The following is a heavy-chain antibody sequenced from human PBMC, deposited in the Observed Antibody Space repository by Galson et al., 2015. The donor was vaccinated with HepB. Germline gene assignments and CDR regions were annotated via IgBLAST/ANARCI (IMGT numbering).Heavy chain of an antibody. CDR3: ARDGYLGLVYYFDY. D-gene: IGHD6-25*01. J-gene: IGHJ4*02. CDR2: TYYRSQWYH. CDR1: GDSVSSDSSA. V-gene: IGHV6-1*01. Sequence: CAISGDSVSSDSSAWNWIRQSPSRGVEWLGRTYYRSQWYHDYSGSLQSRITINAETSTNQFFLQLDSVTPEDTAVYYCARDGYLGLVYYFDYWGPGILVTVS.